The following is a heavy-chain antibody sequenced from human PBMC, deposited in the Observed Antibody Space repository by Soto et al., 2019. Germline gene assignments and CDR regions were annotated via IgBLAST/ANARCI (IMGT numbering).Heavy chain of an antibody. CDR3: ARVDSGYDRGWFDP. Sequence: SVKVSFKASGYTFTSYAMHWVRQAPGQRLEWMGWINAGNGNTKYSQKFQGRVTITRDTSAGTAYMELSSLRSEDTAVYYCARVDSGYDRGWFDPWGQGTLVTVSS. D-gene: IGHD5-12*01. V-gene: IGHV1-3*01. CDR2: INAGNGNT. J-gene: IGHJ5*02. CDR1: GYTFTSYA.